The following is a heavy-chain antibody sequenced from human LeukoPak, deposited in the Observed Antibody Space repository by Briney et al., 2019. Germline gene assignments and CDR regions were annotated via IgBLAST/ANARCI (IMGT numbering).Heavy chain of an antibody. CDR1: GFTFNTYG. D-gene: IGHD2-2*01. CDR3: ANGAVYCTSPKYPTGSAPSCFAH. CDR2: ISYDERNK. Sequence: GGSLRLSCEASGFTFNTYGMHWVRQAPGKGLEWLAVISYDERNKYYTDSVKGRFTISRDNSKNTLYLQMSSLRPEDTAVYYCANGAVYCTSPKYPTGSAPSCFAHWGQGTLVTVSS. J-gene: IGHJ4*02. V-gene: IGHV3-30*18.